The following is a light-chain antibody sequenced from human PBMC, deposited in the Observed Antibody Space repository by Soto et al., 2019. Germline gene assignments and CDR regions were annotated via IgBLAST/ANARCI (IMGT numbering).Light chain of an antibody. CDR1: SSDVGGYNY. Sequence: QSALTQPASVSGSPGQSITISCTGTSSDVGGYNYVSWYKQHPGKAPKPMIYDVSNRPSGVSNRFSGSKSGNTASLTISGLQAEDEADDYCSSYTSNSTYVVFGGGTKLTVL. J-gene: IGLJ2*01. CDR3: SSYTSNSTYVV. V-gene: IGLV2-14*01. CDR2: DVS.